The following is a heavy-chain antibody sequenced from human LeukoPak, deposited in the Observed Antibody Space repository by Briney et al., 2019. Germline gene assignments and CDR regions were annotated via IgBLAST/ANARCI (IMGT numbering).Heavy chain of an antibody. Sequence: ASVNVSCKASGGTFSSYAISWVRQAPGQGLEWMGGIIPIFGTANYAQKFQGRVTITADESTSTAYMELSSLRSEDTAVYYCARYYGDYSYWFDPWGQGTLVTVSS. CDR1: GGTFSSYA. CDR2: IIPIFGTA. V-gene: IGHV1-69*13. J-gene: IGHJ5*02. CDR3: ARYYGDYSYWFDP. D-gene: IGHD4-17*01.